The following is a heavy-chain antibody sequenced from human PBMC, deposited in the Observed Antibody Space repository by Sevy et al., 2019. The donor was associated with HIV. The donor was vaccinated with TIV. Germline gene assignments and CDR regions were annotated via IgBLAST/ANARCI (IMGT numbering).Heavy chain of an antibody. CDR1: GFTVSSNY. V-gene: IGHV3-53*01. J-gene: IGHJ6*03. CDR3: ARDVTCGSGIYYNDGRFYMDV. D-gene: IGHD3-10*01. CDR2: IYSGGST. Sequence: GGSLRLSCAASGFTVSSNYMSWVRQAPGKGLEWVSVIYSGGSTYYADPVKGRFTISRDNSKNTLYLQMNSLRPEDTAVYYCARDVTCGSGIYYNDGRFYMDVWGKGTTVTVSS.